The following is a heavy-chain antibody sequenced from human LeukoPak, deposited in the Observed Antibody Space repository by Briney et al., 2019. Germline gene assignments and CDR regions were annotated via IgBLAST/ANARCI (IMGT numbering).Heavy chain of an antibody. J-gene: IGHJ4*02. CDR2: IKQDGSEK. D-gene: IGHD1-26*01. Sequence: GGSLRLSCAASGFTVSSNYMSWVRQAPGKGLEWVANIKQDGSEKYYVDSVKGRFTISRDNAKNSLYLQMNSLRAEDTAVYYCARGGELLASPHYYFDYWGQGTLVTVSS. CDR3: ARGGELLASPHYYFDY. CDR1: GFTVSSNY. V-gene: IGHV3-7*03.